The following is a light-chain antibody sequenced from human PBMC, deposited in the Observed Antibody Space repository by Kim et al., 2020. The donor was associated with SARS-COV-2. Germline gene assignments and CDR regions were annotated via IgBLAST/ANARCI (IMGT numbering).Light chain of an antibody. V-gene: IGKV3-20*01. CDR3: QQYGTSPLT. CDR1: HSVDSNF. CDR2: GAS. Sequence: EIVLTQSPGTLSLSPGERATLSCRASHSVDSNFLAWHQQRPGQAPRLLIYGASNRDTGIPYRFSGSGSGTDFTLTISSLEPEDFAVYYCQQYGTSPLTFGQGTRLEI. J-gene: IGKJ5*01.